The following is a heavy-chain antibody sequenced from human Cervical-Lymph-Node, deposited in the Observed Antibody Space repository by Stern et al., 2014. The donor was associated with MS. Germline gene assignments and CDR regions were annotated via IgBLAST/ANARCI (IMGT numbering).Heavy chain of an antibody. CDR2: IIPMFGIA. CDR1: GGPLNNYA. D-gene: IGHD4-11*01. J-gene: IGHJ4*02. Sequence: DQLVESGAEVKKPASSVKVSCKASGGPLNNYAINWVRQAPGQGLEWMGMIIPMFGIANYAQKFQGRVTITADESTSTAYMELSSLRSEDTAVYFCARDIALNTGYYFDYWGQGTLVTVSS. V-gene: IGHV1-69*15. CDR3: ARDIALNTGYYFDY.